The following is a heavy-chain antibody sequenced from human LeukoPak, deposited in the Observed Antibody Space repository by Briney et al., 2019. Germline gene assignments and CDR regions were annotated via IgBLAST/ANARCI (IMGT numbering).Heavy chain of an antibody. CDR1: GFTFTSYA. V-gene: IGHV3-23*01. CDR2: ISGRGGST. Sequence: GGSLRLSCAASGFTFTSYAMSWVRQAPGKGLEWVSAISGRGGSTYYADSVKGRFTISRDNSKNTLYLQMNSLRAEDTAVYYCAKDDIVATIIVALGYWGQGTLVTVSS. D-gene: IGHD5-12*01. CDR3: AKDDIVATIIVALGY. J-gene: IGHJ4*02.